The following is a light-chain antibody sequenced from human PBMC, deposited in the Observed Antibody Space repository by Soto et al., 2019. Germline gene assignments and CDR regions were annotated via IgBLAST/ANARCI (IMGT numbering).Light chain of an antibody. CDR2: EVS. Sequence: ALTQPPSVSGSPGQSVTISCTGTSSDVGSYNRVSWYQQPPGTAPKLMIYEVSNRPSGVPDRFSGSKSGNTASLTISGLQAEDEADYYCSSYTSTSTYVFGTGTKLTVL. V-gene: IGLV2-18*02. CDR1: SSDVGSYNR. J-gene: IGLJ1*01. CDR3: SSYTSTSTYV.